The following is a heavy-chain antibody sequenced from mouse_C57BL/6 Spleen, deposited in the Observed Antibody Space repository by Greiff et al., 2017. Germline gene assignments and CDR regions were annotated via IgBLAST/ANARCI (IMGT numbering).Heavy chain of an antibody. V-gene: IGHV5-4*01. CDR2: ISDGGSYT. CDR1: GFTFSSYA. D-gene: IGHD2-5*01. Sequence: EVQLVESGGGLVKPGGSLKLSCAASGFTFSSYAMSWVRQTPEKRLEWVATISDGGSYTYYPDNVKGRFTISRDNAKNNLYLQMSHLKSEDTAMYYCAYSNYDYAMDYWGQGTSVTVSS. CDR3: AYSNYDYAMDY. J-gene: IGHJ4*01.